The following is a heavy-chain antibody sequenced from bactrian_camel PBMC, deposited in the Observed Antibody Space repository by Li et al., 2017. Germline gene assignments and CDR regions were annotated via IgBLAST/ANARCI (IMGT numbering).Heavy chain of an antibody. V-gene: IGHV3S25*01. CDR1: GSTLSSYR. CDR3: AADEMGCIENYKY. D-gene: IGHD1*01. J-gene: IGHJ4*01. CDR2: SSGAGNT. Sequence: QLVESGGGLVQPGGSLRLSCAASGSTLSSYRTYWVRQAPGKGLEWVASSGAGNTYYRDSVKGRFTFSKDSAKGTVYLQMNSLKPEDTAMYYCAADEMGCIENYKYWGQGTQVTVS.